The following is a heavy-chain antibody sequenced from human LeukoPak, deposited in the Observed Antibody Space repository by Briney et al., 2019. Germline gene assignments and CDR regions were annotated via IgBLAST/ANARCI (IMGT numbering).Heavy chain of an antibody. CDR1: GYTFTSYG. Sequence: GASVKVSCKASGYTFTSYGISWVRQVPGQGLEWMGWISAYNGNTNYAQKLQGRVTMTTDTSTSTAYMELRSLRSDDTAVYYCAREEGLYGDNYYYYGMDVWGQGTTVTVSS. J-gene: IGHJ6*02. CDR2: ISAYNGNT. CDR3: AREEGLYGDNYYYYGMDV. D-gene: IGHD4-17*01. V-gene: IGHV1-18*01.